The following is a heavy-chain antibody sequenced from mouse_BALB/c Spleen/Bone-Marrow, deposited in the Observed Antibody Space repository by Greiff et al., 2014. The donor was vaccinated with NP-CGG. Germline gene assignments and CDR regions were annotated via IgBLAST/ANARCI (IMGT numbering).Heavy chain of an antibody. Sequence: DVHLVESGAELVKPGASVKLSCTASGFNIKDTYMHWVKQRPEQGLEWLGRIDPANGNTKYDPKFQGKATITADTSSNTAYLQLSSLTSEDTAVYYCAAYYYGSSQFAYWGQGTLVTVSA. V-gene: IGHV14-3*02. J-gene: IGHJ3*01. CDR2: IDPANGNT. CDR3: AAYYYGSSQFAY. CDR1: GFNIKDTY. D-gene: IGHD1-1*01.